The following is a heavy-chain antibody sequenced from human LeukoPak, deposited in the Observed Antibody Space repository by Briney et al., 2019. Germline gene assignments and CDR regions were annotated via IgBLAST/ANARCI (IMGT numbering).Heavy chain of an antibody. J-gene: IGHJ4*02. CDR3: AKAQYLPLLYDQAY. Sequence: GGSLRLSCAASGFIFTSSAMSWVRQAPGKGLEGVSGILGSGGGIYYADSVKGRFTVSRDSSTNTLYLQMNSLRIEDTAVYYCAKAQYLPLLYDQAYWGQGTLVTVSS. D-gene: IGHD2-2*01. V-gene: IGHV3-23*01. CDR2: ILGSGGGI. CDR1: GFIFTSSA.